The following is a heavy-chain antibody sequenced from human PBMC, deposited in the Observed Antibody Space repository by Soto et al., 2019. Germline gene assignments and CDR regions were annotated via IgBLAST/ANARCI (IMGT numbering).Heavy chain of an antibody. J-gene: IGHJ4*02. V-gene: IGHV1-3*01. CDR2: INAANGNT. CDR3: ARGSSWAHFDY. Sequence: QVQLVQSGAEVKKPGASVKVSCKASGYTFTSYAMHWVRQAPGQRLEWMGWINAANGNTKYSQKIQGRVTITRDTSASIVYMELSSLRSEDTVVYYCARGSSWAHFDYWGQGTLVTVSS. CDR1: GYTFTSYA. D-gene: IGHD6-13*01.